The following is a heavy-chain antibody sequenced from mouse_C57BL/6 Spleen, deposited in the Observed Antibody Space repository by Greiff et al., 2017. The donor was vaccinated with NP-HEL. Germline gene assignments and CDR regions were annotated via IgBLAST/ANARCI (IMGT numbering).Heavy chain of an antibody. CDR1: GFTFSSYT. Sequence: EVHLVESGGGLVKPGGSLKLSCAASGFTFSSYTMSWVRQTPEKRLEWVATISGGGGNTYYPDSVKGRFTISRDNAKNTLYLQMSSLRSEDTALYYCARHGAGAMDYWGQGTSVTVSS. J-gene: IGHJ4*01. V-gene: IGHV5-9*01. CDR2: ISGGGGNT. CDR3: ARHGAGAMDY.